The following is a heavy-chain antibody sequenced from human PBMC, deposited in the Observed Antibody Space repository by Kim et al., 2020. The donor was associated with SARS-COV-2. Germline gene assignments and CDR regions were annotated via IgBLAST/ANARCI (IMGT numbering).Heavy chain of an antibody. V-gene: IGHV4-4*07. J-gene: IGHJ4*02. D-gene: IGHD3-3*01. CDR3: AIGTRDYDLTPFDY. Sequence: TPSLKSRVTMSVDTSKNQFSLKLSSVTAADTAVYYCAIGTRDYDLTPFDYWGQGTLVTVSS.